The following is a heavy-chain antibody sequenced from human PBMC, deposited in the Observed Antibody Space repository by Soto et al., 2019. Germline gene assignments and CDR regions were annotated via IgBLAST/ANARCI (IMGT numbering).Heavy chain of an antibody. Sequence: GASVKVSCKASGGTFSSYAISWVRQAPGQGLEWMGGIIPIFGTANYAQKFQGRATITADESTSTAYMELSSLRSEDTAVYYCARDPGFWSGYKNWFDPWGQGTLVTVSS. CDR1: GGTFSSYA. CDR2: IIPIFGTA. V-gene: IGHV1-69*13. CDR3: ARDPGFWSGYKNWFDP. J-gene: IGHJ5*02. D-gene: IGHD3-3*01.